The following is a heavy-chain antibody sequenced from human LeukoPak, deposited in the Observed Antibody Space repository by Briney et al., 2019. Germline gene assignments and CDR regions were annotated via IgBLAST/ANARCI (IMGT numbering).Heavy chain of an antibody. CDR1: GFTFTTYG. D-gene: IGHD3-10*02. J-gene: IGHJ6*04. CDR2: ISFDGSEK. V-gene: IGHV3-30*18. CDR3: AELGITMIGGV. Sequence: PGGSLTLFCAPSGFTFTTYGMHWVRQAPGKGLEWVALISFDGSEKYYPESVKGRFTISRDNAKNSLYLQMNSLRAEDTAVYYCAELGITMIGGVWGKGTTVTISS.